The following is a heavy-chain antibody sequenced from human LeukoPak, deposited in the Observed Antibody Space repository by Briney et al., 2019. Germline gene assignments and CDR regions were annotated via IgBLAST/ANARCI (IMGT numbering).Heavy chain of an antibody. CDR3: ARDSLFMGYDSSGYYTPFDY. V-gene: IGHV1-24*01. CDR2: FDPEDGET. J-gene: IGHJ4*02. Sequence: ASVKVSCKVSGYTLTELSMHWVRQAPGKGLEWMGGFDPEDGETIYAQKFQGRVTMTRNTSISTAYMELSSLRSEDTAVYYCARDSLFMGYDSSGYYTPFDYWGQGTLVTVSS. CDR1: GYTLTELS. D-gene: IGHD3-22*01.